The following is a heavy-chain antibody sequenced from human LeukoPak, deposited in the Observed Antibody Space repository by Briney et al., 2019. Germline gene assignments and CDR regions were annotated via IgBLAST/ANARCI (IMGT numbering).Heavy chain of an antibody. CDR2: INTNTGNP. CDR3: ARVGDIVVDNYYYYYMDV. Sequence: ASVKVSCMASGYTFTGYYMHWVRQAPGQGLEWMGWINTNTGNPTYAQGFTGRFVFSLDTSVSTAYLQISSLKAEDTAVYYCARVGDIVVDNYYYYYMDVWGKGTTVTVSS. J-gene: IGHJ6*03. V-gene: IGHV7-4-1*02. D-gene: IGHD2-21*01. CDR1: GYTFTGYY.